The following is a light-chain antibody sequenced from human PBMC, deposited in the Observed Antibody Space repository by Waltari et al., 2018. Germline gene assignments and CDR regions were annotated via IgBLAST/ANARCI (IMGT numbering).Light chain of an antibody. CDR1: SGDVGDYNH. J-gene: IGLJ1*01. CDR2: CVN. V-gene: IGLV2-14*01. Sequence: QSALTQPASVSGSPGQSITISCTGTSGDVGDYNHVSWYQQPPGKAPKLMIYCVNKRPAGISNRFSGSKSGNTASLTISGLQAEDEADYYCSSYTSSGTYVFGVGTKVTVL. CDR3: SSYTSSGTYV.